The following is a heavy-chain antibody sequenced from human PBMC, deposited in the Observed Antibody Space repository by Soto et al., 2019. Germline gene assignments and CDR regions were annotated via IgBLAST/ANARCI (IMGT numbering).Heavy chain of an antibody. CDR1: GGTFSSYA. Sequence: GASVKVSCKASGGTFSSYAISWVRQAPGQGLEWMGGIIPIFGTANYAQKFQGRVTITADESTSTAYMELSSLRSEDTAVYYCARVDSVDTAMATYYYYGMDVWGQGTTVTVSS. D-gene: IGHD5-18*01. CDR2: IIPIFGTA. V-gene: IGHV1-69*13. J-gene: IGHJ6*02. CDR3: ARVDSVDTAMATYYYYGMDV.